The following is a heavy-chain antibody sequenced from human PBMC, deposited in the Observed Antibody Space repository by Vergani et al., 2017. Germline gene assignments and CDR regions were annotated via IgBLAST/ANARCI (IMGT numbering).Heavy chain of an antibody. CDR3: AREGGSGIAARNGFDP. CDR2: INPNSGGT. J-gene: IGHJ5*02. D-gene: IGHD6-6*01. V-gene: IGHV1-2*02. Sequence: QVQLVQSGAEVKKPGASVKVSCKASGYTFTGYYMHWVRQAPGQGLEWMGWINPNSGGTNYAQKFQGRVTMTRDTSISTAYMELSRLRSDDKAVYYCAREGGSGIAARNGFDPWGQGTLVTVSS. CDR1: GYTFTGYY.